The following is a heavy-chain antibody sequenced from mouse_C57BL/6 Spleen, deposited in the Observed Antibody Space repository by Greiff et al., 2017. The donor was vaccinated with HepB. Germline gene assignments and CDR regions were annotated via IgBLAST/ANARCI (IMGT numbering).Heavy chain of an antibody. V-gene: IGHV1-50*01. D-gene: IGHD2-4*01. CDR2: IDPSDSYT. CDR3: ARRDDYDCFDY. J-gene: IGHJ2*01. Sequence: QVQLQQPGAELVKPGASVKLSCKASGYTFTSYWMQWVKQRPGQGLEWIGEIDPSDSYTNYNQKFKGKATLTVDTSSSTAYMQLSSLTSEDSAVYYCARRDDYDCFDYWGQGTTLTVSS. CDR1: GYTFTSYW.